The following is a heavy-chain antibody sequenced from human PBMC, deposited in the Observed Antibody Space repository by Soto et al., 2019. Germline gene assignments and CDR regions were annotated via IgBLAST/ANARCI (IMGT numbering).Heavy chain of an antibody. CDR3: ARVPAPDFWRGYRTYGRDV. V-gene: IGHV1-2*04. CDR2: INPNSGGT. J-gene: IGHJ6*02. CDR1: GYTFTGYY. Sequence: QVQLVQSGAEVKKPGASVKVSCKASGYTFTGYYMHWVRQAPGQGLEWMGWINPNSGGTNYAQKFHGWVTMTIDASISTAYMERRRLSSDDTSVSYCARVPAPDFWRGYRTYGRDVWGQGTTVTVSS. D-gene: IGHD3-3*01.